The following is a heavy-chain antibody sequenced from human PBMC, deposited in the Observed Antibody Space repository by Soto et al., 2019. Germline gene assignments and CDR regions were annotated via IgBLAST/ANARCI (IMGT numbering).Heavy chain of an antibody. CDR3: ARAPSYVLGTVSYEGGFDM. J-gene: IGHJ3*02. Sequence: PGGALRLSGTASGFSFNVHRIHWVRHAPCKGLEWVEVIWNDGSKTDYVDSVKGRFTVSRDNSKNTLFLQMSSLRAEDTAVYYCARAPSYVLGTVSYEGGFDMCGEVTM. D-gene: IGHD3-16*01. V-gene: IGHV3-33*01. CDR2: IWNDGSKT. CDR1: GFSFNVHR.